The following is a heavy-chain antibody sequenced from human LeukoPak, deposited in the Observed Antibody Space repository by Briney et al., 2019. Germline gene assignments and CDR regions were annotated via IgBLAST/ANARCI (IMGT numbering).Heavy chain of an antibody. CDR1: GGSISSSSYY. CDR3: ARCGYAPILWYFDL. V-gene: IGHV4-39*07. J-gene: IGHJ2*01. Sequence: SETLSLTCAVSGGSISSSSYYWAWIRQPAGKGLEWIGTIFYVGDTYYNPSLESRVTISVDTSKNQFSLKLSSVTAADTAVYYCARCGYAPILWYFDLWGRGTLVTVSS. D-gene: IGHD5-18*01. CDR2: IFYVGDT.